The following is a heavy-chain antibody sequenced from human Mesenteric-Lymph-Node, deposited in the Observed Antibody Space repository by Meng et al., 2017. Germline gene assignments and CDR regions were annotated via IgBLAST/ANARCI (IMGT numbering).Heavy chain of an antibody. CDR1: GGTFSSYA. J-gene: IGHJ4*02. CDR3: ARVGYGRNILDL. CDR2: IVPVFNTA. Sequence: QVLLVQSGAEVKNPGSSVTISCKAPGGTFSSYAISWVRQAPGQGLEWMGGIVPVFNTANYAQKFLGRVTITADTSTSTAYMELRSLKSDDRAVYYCARVGYGRNILDLWGQGTLVTVSS. V-gene: IGHV1-69*06. D-gene: IGHD2-15*01.